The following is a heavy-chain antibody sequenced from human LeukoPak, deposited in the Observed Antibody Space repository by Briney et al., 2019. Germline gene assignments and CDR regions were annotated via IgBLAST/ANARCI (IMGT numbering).Heavy chain of an antibody. CDR1: GFTFSSYD. CDR2: ISRSGSTI. Sequence: GGSLRLSCAASGFTFSSYDMNWVRQAPGKGLEWVSYISRSGSTIYYADSVQGRFTISRDNAKNSLYLQMNSLRAEDTAGYFCAREGSSYAPSQPFYFDYWGQGTLVTVSS. D-gene: IGHD3-10*01. V-gene: IGHV3-48*03. CDR3: AREGSSYAPSQPFYFDY. J-gene: IGHJ4*02.